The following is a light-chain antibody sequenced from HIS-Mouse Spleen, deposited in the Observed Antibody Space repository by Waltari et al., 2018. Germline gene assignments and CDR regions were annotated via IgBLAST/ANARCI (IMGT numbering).Light chain of an antibody. CDR1: NIGRKS. J-gene: IGLJ2*01. V-gene: IGLV3-21*03. CDR2: DEG. Sequence: SYVLTQPPSVSVAPGKTARITCWGNNIGRKSVHWYQQKPGQAPVLVVYDEGDGPSGIPDGVAGANSGKTATLTVRRFEAGDEADYYCQVWDSSSDHVVFGGGTKLTVL. CDR3: QVWDSSSDHVV.